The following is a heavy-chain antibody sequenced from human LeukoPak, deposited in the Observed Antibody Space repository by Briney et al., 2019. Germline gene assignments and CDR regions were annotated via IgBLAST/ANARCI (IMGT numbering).Heavy chain of an antibody. CDR1: GGMFSSYG. J-gene: IGHJ3*02. CDR2: IIPIFGTT. D-gene: IGHD3-22*01. Sequence: SVKVSCKASGGMFSSYGISWVRQAPGQGLEWMGGIIPIFGTTNYAQKFQGRVTITADESTRTAYMDLSSLRSEDTAVYYCASGSKYYDSSGDAFDIWGQGTMVTVSS. V-gene: IGHV1-69*13. CDR3: ASGSKYYDSSGDAFDI.